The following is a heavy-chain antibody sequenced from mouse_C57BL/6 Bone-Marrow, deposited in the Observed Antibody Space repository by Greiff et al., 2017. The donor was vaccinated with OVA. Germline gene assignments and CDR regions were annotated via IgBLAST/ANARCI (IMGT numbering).Heavy chain of an antibody. V-gene: IGHV1-64*01. CDR2: IHPNSGST. CDR3: ANSYYYGSSYPWFAY. Sequence: QVQPQQPGAELVKPGASVKLSCKASGYTFTSYWMHWVKQRPGQGLEWIGMIHPNSGSTNYNEKFKSKATLTVDKSSSTAYMQLSSLTSEDSAVYYCANSYYYGSSYPWFAYWGQGTTLTVSS. CDR1: GYTFTSYW. J-gene: IGHJ2*01. D-gene: IGHD1-1*01.